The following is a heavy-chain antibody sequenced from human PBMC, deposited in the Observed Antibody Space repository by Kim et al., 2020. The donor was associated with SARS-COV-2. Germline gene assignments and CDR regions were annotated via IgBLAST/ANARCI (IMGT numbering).Heavy chain of an antibody. Sequence: SETLSLTCIVSGGSINSGGYYWSWIRQHPGKGLEWIGYIYYSGSISYIPSYNPSLKSRVTILLDTSKNQFSLNLTSVTAADTAVYYCARAPIWFGELGWFDSWGQGTLVTVYS. CDR3: ARAPIWFGELGWFDS. V-gene: IGHV4-31*03. CDR1: GGSINSGGYY. D-gene: IGHD3-10*01. J-gene: IGHJ5*01. CDR2: IYYSGSISYIP.